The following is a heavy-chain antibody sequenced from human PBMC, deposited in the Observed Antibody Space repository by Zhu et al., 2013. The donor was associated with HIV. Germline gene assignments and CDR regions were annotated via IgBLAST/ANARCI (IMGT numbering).Heavy chain of an antibody. D-gene: IGHD3-9*01. CDR1: GYTFTSYD. J-gene: IGHJ6*02. Sequence: QVQLVQSGAEVKKPGASVKVSCKASGYTFTSYDINWVRQATGQGLEWMGWMNPNSGNTGYAQKFQGRVTMTRNTSISTAYMELSSLRSEDTAVYYCARFGVWLRYFDLVITPIGDYGMDVWGQGTTVTVSS. CDR2: MNPNSGNT. CDR3: ARFGVWLRYFDLVITPIGDYGMDV. V-gene: IGHV1-8*01.